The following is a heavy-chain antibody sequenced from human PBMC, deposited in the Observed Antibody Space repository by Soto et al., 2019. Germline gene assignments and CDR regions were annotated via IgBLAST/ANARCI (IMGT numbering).Heavy chain of an antibody. CDR3: AKVNDFWTGYYPPTWFDP. J-gene: IGHJ5*02. CDR1: GGSINSYY. V-gene: IGHV4-59*01. Sequence: SETLSLTCTVSGGSINSYYWSWIRQPPGKGLEWIGYIYYSGSTNYNPSLKSRVTISVDTSKNQFSLKISSVTAADTAVYYCAKVNDFWTGYYPPTWFDPWGQGTLVTVSS. CDR2: IYYSGST. D-gene: IGHD3-3*01.